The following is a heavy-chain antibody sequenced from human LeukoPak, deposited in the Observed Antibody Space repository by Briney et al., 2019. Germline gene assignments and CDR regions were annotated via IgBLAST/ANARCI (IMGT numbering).Heavy chain of an antibody. V-gene: IGHV3-30*03. CDR1: GFTFSSYG. D-gene: IGHD6-19*01. Sequence: QPGRSLRLSCATSGFTFSSYGMHLVRQAPGKGLEWVAVISYDGTDKYYADSVKGRYTISRDNSKNTLYLQMNSLRAEDTAVYYCAGGWSYFDYCGQGTLVTVSS. CDR2: ISYDGTDK. J-gene: IGHJ4*02. CDR3: AGGWSYFDY.